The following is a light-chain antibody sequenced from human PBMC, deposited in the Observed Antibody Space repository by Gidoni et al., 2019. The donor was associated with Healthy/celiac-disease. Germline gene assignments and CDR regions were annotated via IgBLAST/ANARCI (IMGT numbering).Light chain of an antibody. CDR1: QSVSNY. CDR2: AAS. J-gene: IGKJ4*01. Sequence: DIQMTQSPSSLSASIGDRVTITCRASQSVSNYLNWYQQKPGSAPKLLIYAASSLQSGVPSRFSGSGSGTDFTLTISSLQPEEFAIYYCQQSYSSPLTFGGGTKVDI. CDR3: QQSYSSPLT. V-gene: IGKV1-39*01.